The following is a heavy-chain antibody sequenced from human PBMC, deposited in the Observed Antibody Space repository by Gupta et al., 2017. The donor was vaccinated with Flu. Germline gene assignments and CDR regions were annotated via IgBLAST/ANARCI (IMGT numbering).Heavy chain of an antibody. D-gene: IGHD4-17*01. V-gene: IGHV2-5*01. Sequence: QITLKESGPTLVKPTQTLTLTCTFSGFSLSTSGVGVGWIRQPPGKALEWLALIYWNDDKRYSPSQKSRLTITKDTSKNQVVLTMTNMDPVDTATYYCAHPFPYGDYVRGWGQGTLVTVSS. CDR1: GFSLSTSGVG. J-gene: IGHJ4*02. CDR3: AHPFPYGDYVRG. CDR2: IYWNDDK.